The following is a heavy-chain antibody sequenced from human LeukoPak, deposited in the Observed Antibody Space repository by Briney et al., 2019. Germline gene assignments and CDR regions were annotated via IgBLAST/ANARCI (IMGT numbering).Heavy chain of an antibody. J-gene: IGHJ4*02. CDR1: GGSISSYY. CDR2: IYYSGST. CDR3: ARLAVAGTGPFDY. V-gene: IGHV4-59*08. D-gene: IGHD6-19*01. Sequence: SETLALTCTASGGSISSYYWSWIRQPPGKGLEWIGYIYYSGSTNYNPSLKSRVTISVDTSKNQFSLKLSSVTAADTAVYYCARLAVAGTGPFDYWGQGPLVTVSS.